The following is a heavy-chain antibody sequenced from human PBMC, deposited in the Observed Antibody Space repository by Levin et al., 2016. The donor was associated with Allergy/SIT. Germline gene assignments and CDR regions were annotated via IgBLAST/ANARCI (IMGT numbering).Heavy chain of an antibody. CDR1: GFTFNTYG. V-gene: IGHV3-30*03. J-gene: IGHJ4*02. CDR2: ISHDTTKI. CDR3: ARNSGSFTLPGHY. D-gene: IGHD1-26*01. Sequence: GESLKISCAASGFTFNTYGMHWVRQTPGKGLDWVAIISHDTTKIYYAESVKGRFIISRDNSKSTLYLQMNSLGPDDTAIYYCARNSGSFTLPGHYWGLGTLVTVSS.